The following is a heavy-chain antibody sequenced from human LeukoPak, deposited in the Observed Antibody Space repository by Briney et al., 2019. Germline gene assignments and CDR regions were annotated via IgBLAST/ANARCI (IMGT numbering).Heavy chain of an antibody. CDR2: IYYSGST. J-gene: IGHJ4*02. CDR1: GGSLNSRSYY. V-gene: IGHV4-39*01. D-gene: IGHD6-19*01. Sequence: PSETLSLTCTVSGGSLNSRSYYWGWIRQPPGKGLEWVGCIYYSGSTYYNPSLKSRGTMSVDTSKNQFSLKMSSVTAADTAVYYCARQEDSSGWYGIVDYWGQGTLVTVSS. CDR3: ARQEDSSGWYGIVDY.